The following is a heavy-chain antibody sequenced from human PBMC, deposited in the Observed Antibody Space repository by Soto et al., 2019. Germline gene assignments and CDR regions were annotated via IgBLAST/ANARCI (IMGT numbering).Heavy chain of an antibody. CDR3: ARVAYYCGSGSKGPDY. J-gene: IGHJ4*02. Sequence: QVQLQQWGAGLLKPSETLSLTCAVYGGSFSGYYWSWIRQPPGKGLEWIGEINHSGSTNYNPSLRSRVTISVDTSKNHFSLKLSSVTAADTAVYYCARVAYYCGSGSKGPDYWGQGTLVTVSS. D-gene: IGHD3-10*01. CDR1: GGSFSGYY. V-gene: IGHV4-34*01. CDR2: INHSGST.